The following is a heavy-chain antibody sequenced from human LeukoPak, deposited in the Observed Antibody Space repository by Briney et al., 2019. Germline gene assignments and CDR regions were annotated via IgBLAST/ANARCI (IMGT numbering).Heavy chain of an antibody. CDR1: GGSVTDYY. CDR2: IYYTGT. CDR3: ASRKLGNDY. D-gene: IGHD7-27*01. Sequence: PSETLSLTCTVSGGSVTDYYWSWIRQSPGKGLEWTGYIYYTGTSYNPSLKSRVTISADTSKNQFSLKLISVTAADTAVYYCASRKLGNDYWGQGTLVTVSS. J-gene: IGHJ4*02. V-gene: IGHV4-59*02.